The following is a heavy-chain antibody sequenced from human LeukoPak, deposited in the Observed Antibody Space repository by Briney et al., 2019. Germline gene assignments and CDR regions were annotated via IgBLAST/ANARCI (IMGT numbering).Heavy chain of an antibody. CDR3: ARGRRDGFNSLHYYYYYGMDV. Sequence: PSETLSLTCAVYGDSFSAYYWSWIRQPPGKGLEWIGEINHSGSTNYNPSLKSRVTISVDTSKNQFSLKLSSVTAADTAVYYCARGRRDGFNSLHYYYYYGMDVWGQGTTVTVSS. V-gene: IGHV4-34*01. D-gene: IGHD5-24*01. CDR2: INHSGST. CDR1: GDSFSAYY. J-gene: IGHJ6*02.